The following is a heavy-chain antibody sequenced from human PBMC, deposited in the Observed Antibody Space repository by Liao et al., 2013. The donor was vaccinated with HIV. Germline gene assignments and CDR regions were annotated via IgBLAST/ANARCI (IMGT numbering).Heavy chain of an antibody. CDR2: INHSGST. V-gene: IGHV4-39*07. CDR3: ASSPISQWFGEFTSFDY. Sequence: QLQLQESGPGLVKPSETLSLTCTVSGGSISSSSYYWGWIRQPPGKGLEWIGEINHSGSTNYNPSLKSRVTISVDTSKNQFSLRLDSVTTADTAVYYCASSPISQWFGEFTSFDYWGQGTLVTVSS. J-gene: IGHJ4*02. CDR1: GGSISSSSYY. D-gene: IGHD3-10*01.